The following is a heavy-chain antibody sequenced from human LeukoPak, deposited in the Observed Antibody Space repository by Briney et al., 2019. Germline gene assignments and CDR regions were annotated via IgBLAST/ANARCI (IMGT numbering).Heavy chain of an antibody. D-gene: IGHD6-6*01. CDR2: ISSSGSTI. CDR1: GFTFSSYE. CDR3: ARGPSIAARYDAFDI. J-gene: IGHJ3*02. V-gene: IGHV3-48*03. Sequence: GGSLRLSCAASGFTFSSYEMNWVRQAPGKGLEWVSYISSSGSTIYYADSVKGRFTISRDNAKNSLYLQMNSLRAEDTAVYYCARGPSIAARYDAFDIWGQGTMVTVSS.